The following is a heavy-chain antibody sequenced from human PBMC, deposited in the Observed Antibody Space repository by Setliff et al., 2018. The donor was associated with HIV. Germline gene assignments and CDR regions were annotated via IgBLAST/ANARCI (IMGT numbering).Heavy chain of an antibody. CDR3: VRGRRDFSSSFSPNFDY. Sequence: PSETLSLTCAVYGGSFSGYNWNWIRQSPGKGLEWIGKIDHSGGTDYNPSLLSRVTISKDTSKNQFSLILSSVTAADTAVYFCVRGRRDFSSSFSPNFDYWGQGTLVTVS. D-gene: IGHD6-6*01. CDR2: IDHSGGT. J-gene: IGHJ4*02. V-gene: IGHV4-34*01. CDR1: GGSFSGYN.